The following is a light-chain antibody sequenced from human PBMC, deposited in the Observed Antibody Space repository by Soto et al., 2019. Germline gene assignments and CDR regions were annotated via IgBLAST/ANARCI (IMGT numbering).Light chain of an antibody. CDR1: QSVNSD. J-gene: IGKJ1*01. CDR3: QQYGSSPWT. Sequence: EIVMTQSPAILSVSPGERTTLSCRASQSVNSDLAWYQQKPGQAPRLLIYGASSRATGIPDRFSGSGSGTDFTLTISRREPEDFAVYYCQQYGSSPWTFGQGTKVDIK. V-gene: IGKV3-20*01. CDR2: GAS.